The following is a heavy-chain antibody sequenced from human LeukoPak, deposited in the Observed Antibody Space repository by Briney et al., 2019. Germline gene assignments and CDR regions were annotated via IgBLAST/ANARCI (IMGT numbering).Heavy chain of an antibody. CDR2: ISGSGDRT. J-gene: IGHJ5*01. CDR3: AKSRVAISPGPDS. V-gene: IGHV3-23*01. Sequence: GGSLRLSCATSGFTFRSYGMSWVRQAPGKGLEWVSGISGSGDRTYYADSVKGRFTISRDNSKNTLYLQMNSLRTEDTAIYYCAKSRVAISPGPDSWGQGSLVTVSS. CDR1: GFTFRSYG. D-gene: IGHD3-3*01.